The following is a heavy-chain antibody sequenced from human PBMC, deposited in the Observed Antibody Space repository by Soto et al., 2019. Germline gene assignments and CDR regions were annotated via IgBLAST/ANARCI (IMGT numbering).Heavy chain of an antibody. D-gene: IGHD6-13*01. J-gene: IGHJ6*03. CDR1: GYTFTGYY. Sequence: ASVKVSCKASGYTFTGYYMHWVRQAPGQGLEWKGWINPNSGGTNYAQKFQGWVTMTRDTSISTAYMELSRLRSDDTAVYYCARDGSSSWYKRDYYYYYMDVWGKGTTVTVSS. V-gene: IGHV1-2*04. CDR3: ARDGSSSWYKRDYYYYYMDV. CDR2: INPNSGGT.